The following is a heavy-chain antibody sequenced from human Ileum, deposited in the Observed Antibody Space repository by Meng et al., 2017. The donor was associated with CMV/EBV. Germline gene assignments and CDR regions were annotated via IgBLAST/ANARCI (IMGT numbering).Heavy chain of an antibody. CDR2: INSDGSST. J-gene: IGHJ4*02. V-gene: IGHV3-74*01. D-gene: IGHD6-13*01. Sequence: GESLKISCAASGFTFSSYWMHWVRQAPGKGLVWVSRINSDGSSTTYADSVRGRFTISRDNAKNTLYLQMKGLRAEDTAVYYCFLAAAGTDYFDYWGQGTLVTVSS. CDR1: GFTFSSYW. CDR3: FLAAAGTDYFDY.